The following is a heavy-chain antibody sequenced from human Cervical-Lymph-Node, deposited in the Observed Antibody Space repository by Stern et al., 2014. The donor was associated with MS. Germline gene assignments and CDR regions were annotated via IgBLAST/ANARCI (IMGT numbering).Heavy chain of an antibody. Sequence: QVQLGQSGAEVKKPGASVKVSCKVSGYTLSELSMHWVRQAPGKGLEWMGGFDPEDGETIYAKRFQGRVSMTEDTSTDTAYMELRSLTFEDTAVYYCATDCDDFRSGYSAPTKGYGLDVWGQGTTVTVTS. CDR2: FDPEDGET. V-gene: IGHV1-24*01. D-gene: IGHD3-3*01. J-gene: IGHJ6*02. CDR3: ATDCDDFRSGYSAPTKGYGLDV. CDR1: GYTLSELS.